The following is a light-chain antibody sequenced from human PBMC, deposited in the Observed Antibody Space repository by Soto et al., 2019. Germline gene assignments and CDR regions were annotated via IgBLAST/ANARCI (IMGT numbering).Light chain of an antibody. J-gene: IGKJ2*01. V-gene: IGKV1-5*03. CDR1: QSISSW. Sequence: DIQMTQSPSTLSASVGDRVTITCRASQSISSWLAWYQQKPGKAPKLLIYKASRLASGVPSRFSGSGPGTEFTLTISSLQPDDFAAYDCQQYNTYSPYTLGQGTQLQIK. CDR3: QQYNTYSPYT. CDR2: KAS.